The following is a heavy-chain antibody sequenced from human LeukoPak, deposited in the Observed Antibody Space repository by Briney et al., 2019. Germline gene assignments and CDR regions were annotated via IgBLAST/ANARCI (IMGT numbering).Heavy chain of an antibody. V-gene: IGHV3-7*01. Sequence: PGGSLRLSCAASGFTFSSYWMSWVRQAPGKGLEWVANIKQDGSEKYYVDSVKGRFTISRDNAKNSLYLQMNSLRAEDTAVYYCARGVNNWNIDVFDIWGQGTMVTVSS. CDR3: ARGVNNWNIDVFDI. D-gene: IGHD1/OR15-1a*01. CDR1: GFTFSSYW. CDR2: IKQDGSEK. J-gene: IGHJ3*02.